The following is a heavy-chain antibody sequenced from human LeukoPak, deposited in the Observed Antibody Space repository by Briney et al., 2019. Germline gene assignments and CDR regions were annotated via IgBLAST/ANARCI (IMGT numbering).Heavy chain of an antibody. Sequence: GGSLRLSCAASGFTFSSFAMNWVRQAPGKGLEWLSYVSVGSTTTIYYADSVKGRFTISRDNAKNSLYLQMHSLRDEDTAVYYCARRGYTSAWDFWGQGTLVTVSS. D-gene: IGHD3-16*02. CDR2: VSVGSTTTI. J-gene: IGHJ4*02. V-gene: IGHV3-48*02. CDR3: ARRGYTSAWDF. CDR1: GFTFSSFA.